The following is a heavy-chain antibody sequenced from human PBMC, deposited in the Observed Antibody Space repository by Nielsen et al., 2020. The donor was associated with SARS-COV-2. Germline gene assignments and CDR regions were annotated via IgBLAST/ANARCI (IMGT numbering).Heavy chain of an antibody. CDR3: ARYDMGLDY. CDR2: ISSSSSTI. V-gene: IGHV3-48*02. D-gene: IGHD3-22*01. CDR1: GGSISSYY. Sequence: ETLSLTCTVSGGSISSYYWGWIRQPPGKGLEWVSYISSSSSTIYYADSVKGRFTISRDNAKNSLYLQMNSLRDEDTAVYYCARYDMGLDYWGQGTLVTVSS. J-gene: IGHJ4*02.